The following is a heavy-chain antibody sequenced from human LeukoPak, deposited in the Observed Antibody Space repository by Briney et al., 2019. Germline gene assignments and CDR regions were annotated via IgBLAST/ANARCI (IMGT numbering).Heavy chain of an antibody. V-gene: IGHV3-11*01. Sequence: RGSLRLSCAASAFTFSEYYMSWIRQAPGKGLEWVSYISSSGSTIYYADSVKGRFTISRDNAKNSLYLRMNSLRAGDTAVYYCARDLVSRIVVVPAAILLGYWGQGTLVTVSS. CDR2: ISSSGSTI. J-gene: IGHJ4*02. D-gene: IGHD2-2*02. CDR3: ARDLVSRIVVVPAAILLGY. CDR1: AFTFSEYY.